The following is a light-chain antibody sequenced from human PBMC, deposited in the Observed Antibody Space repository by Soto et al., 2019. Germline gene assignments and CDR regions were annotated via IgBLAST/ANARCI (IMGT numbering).Light chain of an antibody. Sequence: DIVMTQSPDSLAVSLGERATINCKSSQSVLYSSNNKNYLAWYQQNPGQPPKLLIYWASTRESGVPDRFSGSGSGTELHLTISSLQAEDVAVYSCQQYYSTPRTFGQGTKVEI. V-gene: IGKV4-1*01. J-gene: IGKJ1*01. CDR1: QSVLYSSNNKNY. CDR3: QQYYSTPRT. CDR2: WAS.